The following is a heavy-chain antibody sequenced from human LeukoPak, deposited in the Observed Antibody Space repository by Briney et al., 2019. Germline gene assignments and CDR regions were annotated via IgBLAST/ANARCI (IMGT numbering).Heavy chain of an antibody. D-gene: IGHD5-12*01. V-gene: IGHV3-74*01. Sequence: TGGSLRLSCVVSGSTFSNYWMHWVRQVPGKGLVWVSRINTDGSDTSYVDSVRGRFTVSRDNAKNTLYLQMNSLRSEDTAVYYCTRRGEDGFGYRYWGQGTLVTVSS. CDR3: TRRGEDGFGYRY. CDR2: INTDGSDT. J-gene: IGHJ4*02. CDR1: GSTFSNYW.